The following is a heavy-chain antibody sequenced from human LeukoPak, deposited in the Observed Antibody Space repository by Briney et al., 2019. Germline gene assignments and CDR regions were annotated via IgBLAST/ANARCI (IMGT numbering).Heavy chain of an antibody. CDR2: IIPIFGTA. CDR1: GGTFSSYA. J-gene: IGHJ6*03. D-gene: IGHD4-11*01. CDR3: ARGVPYSNYAHDDYYYYMDI. V-gene: IGHV1-69*05. Sequence: VASVKVSCKASGGTFSSYAISWVRQAPGQGLEWMGGIIPIFGTANYAQKFQGRVTITTDESTSTAYMELSSLRSEDTAVYYCARGVPYSNYAHDDYYYYMDIWGKGTTVTVYS.